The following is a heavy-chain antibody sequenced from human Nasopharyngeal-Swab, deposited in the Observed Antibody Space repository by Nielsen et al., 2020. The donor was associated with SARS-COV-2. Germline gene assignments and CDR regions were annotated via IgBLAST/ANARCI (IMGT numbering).Heavy chain of an antibody. J-gene: IGHJ3*02. D-gene: IGHD2-15*01. V-gene: IGHV3-7*03. CDR2: IKQDGSEK. CDR3: AKDMVAAPSGAFDI. Sequence: GGSLRLSCAASGFTFSSYWMSWVRQAPGKGLEWVANIKQDGSEKYYVDSVKGRFTISRDNAKNSLYLQMNSLRAEDTALYYCAKDMVAAPSGAFDIWGQGTMVTVSS. CDR1: GFTFSSYW.